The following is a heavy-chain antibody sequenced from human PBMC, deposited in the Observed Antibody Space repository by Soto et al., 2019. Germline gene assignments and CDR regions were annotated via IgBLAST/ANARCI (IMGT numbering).Heavy chain of an antibody. CDR1: GFTFSSYA. CDR2: ISYDGSNK. CDR3: ARGDDYGDRKAD. V-gene: IGHV3-30-3*01. D-gene: IGHD4-17*01. J-gene: IGHJ4*02. Sequence: QVQLVESGGGVVQPGRSLRLSCAASGFTFSSYAMHWVRQAPGKGLEWVAVISYDGSNKYYEDSVKGRFTISRDNSKNTLYLQMNSRRADETAVYYCARGDDYGDRKADWGQVDLGAVSS.